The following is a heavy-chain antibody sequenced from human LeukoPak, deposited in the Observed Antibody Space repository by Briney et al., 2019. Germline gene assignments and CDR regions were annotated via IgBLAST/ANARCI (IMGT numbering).Heavy chain of an antibody. CDR3: AREDIVVVGAATDSDGMDV. CDR1: GFTFSIYA. CDR2: ISYDGSNK. D-gene: IGHD2-15*01. V-gene: IGHV3-30-3*01. Sequence: PGGSLRLSCAASGFTFSIYAMHWVRQAPGKGLEWVSAISYDGSNKYYADSVKGRFTISRDNSKNTLYAQMNSLRAEDTAVYYCAREDIVVVGAATDSDGMDVWGQGTMVTVSS. J-gene: IGHJ6*02.